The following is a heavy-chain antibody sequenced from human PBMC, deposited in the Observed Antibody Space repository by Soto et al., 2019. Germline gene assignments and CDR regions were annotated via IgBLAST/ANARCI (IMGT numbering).Heavy chain of an antibody. CDR1: GLTFSPYW. Sequence: GGSLRLSCEGFGLTFSPYWMTWVRHAPGKGLEWVASIKEDGSVKNYADSVKGRFTVSRDNVKRAMFLQMTSVRADDTAVYFCARDVSSEYASILDVWGRGARVTVSS. J-gene: IGHJ4*02. V-gene: IGHV3-7*03. CDR2: IKEDGSVK. CDR3: ARDVSSEYASILDV. D-gene: IGHD3-3*01.